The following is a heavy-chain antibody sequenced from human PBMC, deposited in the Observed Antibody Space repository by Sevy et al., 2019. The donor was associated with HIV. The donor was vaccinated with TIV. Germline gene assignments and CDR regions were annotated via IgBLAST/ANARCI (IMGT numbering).Heavy chain of an antibody. CDR1: GGSISSRSSY. D-gene: IGHD3-10*01. J-gene: IGHJ5*02. Sequence: SETLSLTCTVSGGSISSRSSYWGWIRQPPGKGLEWIGSIYYSGSTYSNPSLKSRLTMSVDTSKNQFSLKLSSVTAADTDVYYCASTRDYYGSGSSFSHWFDPWGQGILVTVSS. V-gene: IGHV4-39*01. CDR3: ASTRDYYGSGSSFSHWFDP. CDR2: IYYSGST.